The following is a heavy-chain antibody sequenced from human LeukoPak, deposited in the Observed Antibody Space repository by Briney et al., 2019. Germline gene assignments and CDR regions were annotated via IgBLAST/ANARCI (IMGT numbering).Heavy chain of an antibody. D-gene: IGHD3-22*01. CDR1: GGSISSYY. Sequence: SETLSLTCTVSGGSISSYYWSWIRQPPGKGLEWIGEINHSGSTNYNPSLKSRVTISVDTSKNQFSLKLSSVTAADTAVYYCARKGRGDSSAYPTWGQGTPVTVSS. J-gene: IGHJ5*02. V-gene: IGHV4-34*01. CDR3: ARKGRGDSSAYPT. CDR2: INHSGST.